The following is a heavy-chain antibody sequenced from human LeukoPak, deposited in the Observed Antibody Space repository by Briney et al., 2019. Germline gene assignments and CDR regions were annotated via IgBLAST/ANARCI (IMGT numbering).Heavy chain of an antibody. CDR2: ISSTSKYI. CDR3: ARDRAWIQLMPDY. V-gene: IGHV3-21*01. J-gene: IGHJ4*02. D-gene: IGHD5-18*01. CDR1: GFTFSTFG. Sequence: GGSLRLSCEASGFTFSTFGMNWVRQAPGKGLEWVSSISSTSKYIHYADSVKGRFTISRDNAKNSLYLQMNSLRDDDTAVYFCARDRAWIQLMPDYSGQGTLVAVSS.